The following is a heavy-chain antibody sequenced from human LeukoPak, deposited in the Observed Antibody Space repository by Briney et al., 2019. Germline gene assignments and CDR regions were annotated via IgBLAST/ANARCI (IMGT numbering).Heavy chain of an antibody. Sequence: GGSLRLSCAASGFTFSSYGMRWVRQAPGKGLEWVAFIRYDGTNKYYADSVKGRFTISRDNSKNTLYLQMNSLRAEDTAVYYCAKDLVATTGYYMDVWGKGTTVTISS. CDR1: GFTFSSYG. V-gene: IGHV3-30*02. J-gene: IGHJ6*03. D-gene: IGHD5-12*01. CDR3: AKDLVATTGYYMDV. CDR2: IRYDGTNK.